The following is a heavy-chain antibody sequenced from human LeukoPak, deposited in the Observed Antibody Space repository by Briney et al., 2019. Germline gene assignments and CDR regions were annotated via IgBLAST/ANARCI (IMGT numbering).Heavy chain of an antibody. J-gene: IGHJ4*02. CDR2: IYYSGST. CDR1: GGSISSYY. Sequence: SETLSLTCTVSGGSISSYYWSWIRQPPGKGLEWIGYIYYSGSTNYNPSLKSRVTISVDTSKNQFSLKLSSVTAADTAVYYCTRRAAFVRRFDYWGQGTLVTVSS. V-gene: IGHV4-59*01. D-gene: IGHD3-16*01. CDR3: TRRAAFVRRFDY.